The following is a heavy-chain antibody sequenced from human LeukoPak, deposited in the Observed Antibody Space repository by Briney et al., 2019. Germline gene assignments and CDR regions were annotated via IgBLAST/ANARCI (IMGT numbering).Heavy chain of an antibody. CDR3: ARVSHNDYDSSEFDP. CDR1: GYTFTGYF. V-gene: IGHV1-2*02. CDR2: INPNSGGT. D-gene: IGHD3-22*01. Sequence: ASVKVSCKASGYTFTGYFIHWVRQAPGQGLEWMGWINPNSGGTNYAQKFQGRVTMTRDTSISTAYMELSRLRSDDTAVYYCARVSHNDYDSSEFDPWGQGTLVTVSS. J-gene: IGHJ5*02.